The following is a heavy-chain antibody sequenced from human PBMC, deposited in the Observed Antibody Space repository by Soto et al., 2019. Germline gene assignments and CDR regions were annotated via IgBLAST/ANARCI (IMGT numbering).Heavy chain of an antibody. CDR3: ARVGPWVPYYYDSSPYTFENWFDP. Sequence: TLSLTCLVSGGPITSYHWSWIRQFPERGLEWIAYTSYTGNTNYNPSLQSRVTLSIDMTNNHVSLILNSVTAADTAVYYCARVGPWVPYYYDSSPYTFENWFDPWGQGTLVTVSS. CDR2: TSYTGNT. D-gene: IGHD3-22*01. V-gene: IGHV4-59*08. CDR1: GGPITSYH. J-gene: IGHJ5*02.